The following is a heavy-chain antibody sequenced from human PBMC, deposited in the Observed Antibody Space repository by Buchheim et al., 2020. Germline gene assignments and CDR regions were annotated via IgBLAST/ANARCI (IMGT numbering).Heavy chain of an antibody. CDR2: INHSGST. CDR1: GGSFSGYY. Sequence: QVQLQQWGAGLLKPSETLSLTCAVYGGSFSGYYWSWIRQPPGKGLEWIGEINHSGSTNYNPSLKSRVTISVDTSKNQFSLKLSSETAADTAVYYCARHPDCTNGVCYSYYYGMDVWGQGTT. CDR3: ARHPDCTNGVCYSYYYGMDV. J-gene: IGHJ6*02. V-gene: IGHV4-34*01. D-gene: IGHD2-8*01.